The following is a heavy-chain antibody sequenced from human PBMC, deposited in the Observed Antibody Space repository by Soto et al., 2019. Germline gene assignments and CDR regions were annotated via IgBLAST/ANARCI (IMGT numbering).Heavy chain of an antibody. D-gene: IGHD2-15*01. J-gene: IGHJ6*03. CDR1: GFTFSSYA. CDR2: ISGSAATT. V-gene: IGHV3-23*01. Sequence: EVQLLESGGGLVQPGGSLRLSCAASGFTFSSYAMSWVRQAPGKGLEWVSAISGSAATTFYADSVKGRFTVSRDNSKNTLYLQMNSLRAEDTAVYYCARGPRYCSGCSCDYYMDVWGKGTTVTVSS. CDR3: ARGPRYCSGCSCDYYMDV.